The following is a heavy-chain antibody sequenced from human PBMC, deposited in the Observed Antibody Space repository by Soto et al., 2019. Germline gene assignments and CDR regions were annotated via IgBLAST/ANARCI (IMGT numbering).Heavy chain of an antibody. CDR1: GGTFGSYT. V-gene: IGHV1-69*02. CDR3: ARGAGSSHDAFDI. Sequence: SVKVSCKASGGTFGSYTISWVRQAPGQGLEWMGKIIPILRIPDYAQKFQGRVTITADKSTSTAYMELSSLRSDDTAVYYCARGAGSSHDAFDIWGQGTMVTVSS. J-gene: IGHJ3*02. D-gene: IGHD3-10*01. CDR2: IIPILRIP.